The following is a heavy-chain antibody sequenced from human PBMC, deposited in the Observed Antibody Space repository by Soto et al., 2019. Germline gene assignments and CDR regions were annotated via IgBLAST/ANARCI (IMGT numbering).Heavy chain of an antibody. CDR3: ARYGSGSSVWFAP. V-gene: IGHV4-59*01. CDR2: IYYSGST. Sequence: TFPPTSPGSAGLPSHDRSRVIRQLPWNRQEWIGYIYYSGSTNYNPSLNSRCTISVEPSKNQFSLKLSFVTAADTAVYYCARYGSGSSVWFAPRGQGTPVTV. J-gene: IGHJ5*02. CDR1: AGLPSHDR. D-gene: IGHD3-10*01.